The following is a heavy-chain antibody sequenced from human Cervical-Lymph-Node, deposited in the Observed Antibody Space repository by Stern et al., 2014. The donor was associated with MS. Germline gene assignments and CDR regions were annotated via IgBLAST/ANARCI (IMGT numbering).Heavy chain of an antibody. CDR2: ISYDGDNK. V-gene: IGHV3-30-3*01. D-gene: IGHD6-6*01. CDR1: GFTFVNYA. J-gene: IGHJ6*02. Sequence: VQLVESGGGVVPPGRSLRLSCAASGFTFVNYAMNWVRQPPGKGLEWVAFISYDGDNKFYADSVKGRFTISRDNPKNTLYLQLNSLRVEDTAVYYGARVEAYRSFLGHDYGMDVWGQGTTVSVSS. CDR3: ARVEAYRSFLGHDYGMDV.